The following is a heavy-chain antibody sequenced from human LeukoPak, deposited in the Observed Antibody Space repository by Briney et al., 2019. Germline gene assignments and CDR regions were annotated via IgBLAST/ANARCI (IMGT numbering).Heavy chain of an antibody. D-gene: IGHD6-19*01. CDR1: GGSFSGYY. V-gene: IGHV4-34*01. J-gene: IGHJ4*02. Sequence: SETLSLTCAVYGGSFSGYYWSWIRQPPGKGLEWIGEINHSGSTNYNPSLKSRVTISVDTSKNQFSLKLSSVTAADTAVYYCARAVALDYWGQGTLVTVSS. CDR3: ARAVALDY. CDR2: INHSGST.